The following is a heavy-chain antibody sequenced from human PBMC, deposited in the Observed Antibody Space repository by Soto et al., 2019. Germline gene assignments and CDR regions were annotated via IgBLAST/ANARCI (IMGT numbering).Heavy chain of an antibody. CDR2: ISTAGNT. J-gene: IGHJ4*02. Sequence: EVQLVESGGDLVQPGGSLRLSCAASGFTFSNYDMHWVRQATGKGLEWVSTISTAGNTYSPGSVKGRFTISRENAKNSFYLQMNSLRVDDTAVYYCARGRDSGLYYFDYWGRGTLVTVSS. D-gene: IGHD2-21*01. V-gene: IGHV3-13*01. CDR3: ARGRDSGLYYFDY. CDR1: GFTFSNYD.